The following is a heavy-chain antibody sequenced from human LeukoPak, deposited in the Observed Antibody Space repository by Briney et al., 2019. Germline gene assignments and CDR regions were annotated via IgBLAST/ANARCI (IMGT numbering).Heavy chain of an antibody. Sequence: ASVKVSCKASGYTYTGYYIHWVRQAPGQGLEWVGWINPNSGGTNYAQKFQGRVTMTGDTSLTTTYMELSSLTYDDTAVYYCARDGLAVLIEFDLWGQGTLVTVSS. CDR1: GYTYTGYY. CDR2: INPNSGGT. D-gene: IGHD2-15*01. J-gene: IGHJ5*02. V-gene: IGHV1-2*02. CDR3: ARDGLAVLIEFDL.